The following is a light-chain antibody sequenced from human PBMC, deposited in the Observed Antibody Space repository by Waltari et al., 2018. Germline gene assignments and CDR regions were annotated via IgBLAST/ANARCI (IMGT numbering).Light chain of an antibody. CDR2: GAS. CDR1: QSVGST. V-gene: IGKV3-15*01. CDR3: QQYHNWPPGT. Sequence: VLTQSPATLSVSPGDGSNLTCRASQSVGSTVAWYQQKPGQAPRLLMYGASTRAAGIPARFSGSGSGTEFTLTISSLQSEDFAIYFCQQYHNWPPGTFGQGTTVEIK. J-gene: IGKJ1*01.